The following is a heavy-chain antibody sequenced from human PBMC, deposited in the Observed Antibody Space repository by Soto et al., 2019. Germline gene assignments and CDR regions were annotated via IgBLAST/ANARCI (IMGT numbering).Heavy chain of an antibody. CDR3: TTDYSGIRSPYRSSWYDWFDP. CDR2: IKSKTDGGPP. J-gene: IGHJ5*02. V-gene: IGHV3-15*07. Sequence: AGGSLRLSCAASGFTFSNAWMNWVRQAPGKGLEWVGRIKSKTDGGPPDHAQPGKGRLTNPRQDSKNTLNLQMNSLKTEDPAVYYCTTDYSGIRSPYRSSWYDWFDPWGQGTLVTVSS. CDR1: GFTFSNAW. D-gene: IGHD6-13*01.